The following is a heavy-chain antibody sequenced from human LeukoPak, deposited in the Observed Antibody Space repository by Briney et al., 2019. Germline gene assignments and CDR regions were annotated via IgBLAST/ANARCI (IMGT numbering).Heavy chain of an antibody. D-gene: IGHD4-17*01. CDR2: IRQDGSER. CDR1: EFTFSSYW. V-gene: IGHV3-7*03. CDR3: AKKAHYDAYAKYFDY. J-gene: IGHJ4*02. Sequence: GGSLRLSCTASEFTFSSYWMSWVRQAPGKGLEWVANIRQDGSERYYLDSVKGRFTISRDNAKNSLYLQMNSLRAEDTAVYYCAKKAHYDAYAKYFDYWGQGTLVTVSS.